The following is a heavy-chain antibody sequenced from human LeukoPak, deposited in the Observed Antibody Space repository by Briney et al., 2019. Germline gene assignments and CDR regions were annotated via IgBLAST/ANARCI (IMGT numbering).Heavy chain of an antibody. CDR2: IRSKAYGGTT. D-gene: IGHD3-22*01. CDR1: GFTFGDYA. J-gene: IGHJ4*02. Sequence: PGGSLRLSCTASGFTFGDYAMSWVRQAPGKGLEWVGFIRSKAYGGTTEYAASVKGRFTISRDDSKSIAYLQMNSLKTEDTAVYYCTREYYESSGYSDFDYWGQGTLVTVSS. CDR3: TREYYESSGYSDFDY. V-gene: IGHV3-49*04.